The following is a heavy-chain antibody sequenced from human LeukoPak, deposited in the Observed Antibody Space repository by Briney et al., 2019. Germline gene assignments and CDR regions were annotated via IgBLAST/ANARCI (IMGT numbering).Heavy chain of an antibody. CDR2: IYSRVST. J-gene: IGHJ4*02. V-gene: IGHV4-39*07. CDR3: TRERRDGYKVYFDY. D-gene: IGHD5-24*01. CDR1: GGSISSSNYY. Sequence: SETLSLTCIVSGGSISSSNYYWGWIRQSPGKGLEWIGIIYSRVSTYYNPSLKSRVIVSSDMSKNQFFLMLNSVTAADTAVYYCTRERRDGYKVYFDYWGQGTLVTVSS.